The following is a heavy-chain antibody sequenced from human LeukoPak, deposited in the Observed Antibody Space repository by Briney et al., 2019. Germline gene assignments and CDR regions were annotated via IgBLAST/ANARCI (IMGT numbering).Heavy chain of an antibody. CDR2: IKQDGSEK. Sequence: GGSLRLSCAASGFTFSSYWMSWVRQAPGKGLEWVANIKQDGSEKYYVDSVKGRFTISRDNAKNSLYLQVNSLRAEDTAVYYCARDRTSGWLAALFDYWGQGTLVTVSS. CDR1: GFTFSSYW. D-gene: IGHD6-19*01. J-gene: IGHJ4*02. V-gene: IGHV3-7*01. CDR3: ARDRTSGWLAALFDY.